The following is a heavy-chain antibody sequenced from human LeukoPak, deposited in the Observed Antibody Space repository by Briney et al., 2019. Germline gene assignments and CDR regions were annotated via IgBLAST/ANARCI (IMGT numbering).Heavy chain of an antibody. J-gene: IGHJ4*02. CDR3: VAAPGIHYFDY. D-gene: IGHD6-13*01. CDR2: ISNSGTTM. CDR1: GFTLSSYE. Sequence: GGSLRLSCAASGFTLSSYEMNWVRQAPGKGLEWVSYISNSGTTMYYAHSVKGRFTISRDNAKNSLYLQMNSLRAEDTAVYYCVAAPGIHYFDYWGQGTLVTVSS. V-gene: IGHV3-48*03.